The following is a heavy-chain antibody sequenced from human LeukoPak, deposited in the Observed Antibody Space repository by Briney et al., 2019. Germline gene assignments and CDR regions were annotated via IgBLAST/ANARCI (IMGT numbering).Heavy chain of an antibody. CDR1: GFTLSGYS. CDR2: ISSSSSTI. D-gene: IGHD3-22*01. J-gene: IGHJ4*02. Sequence: PGGSLRLSCAASGFTLSGYSMNWVRQAPGKGLEWVSYISSSSSTIYYADSVKGRFTISRDNAKNSLYLQMNSLRAEDTAVYYCARVYYDSSGYYDDYWGQGTLVTVSS. V-gene: IGHV3-48*01. CDR3: ARVYYDSSGYYDDY.